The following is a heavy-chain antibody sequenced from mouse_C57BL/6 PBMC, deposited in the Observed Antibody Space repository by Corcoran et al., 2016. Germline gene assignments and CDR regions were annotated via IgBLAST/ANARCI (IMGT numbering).Heavy chain of an antibody. CDR3: ARRETYYSNPWAMDY. D-gene: IGHD2-5*01. Sequence: VQMQQSMAELVGPGASVKLSCTASGFNIKNTYMHWVKQRPEQGLEWIGRIDPANGNTKYAPKFQGKATITADTSSNTAYLQLSSLTSEDTAIYYCARRETYYSNPWAMDYWGQSTSVTVSS. CDR1: GFNIKNTY. CDR2: IDPANGNT. V-gene: IGHV14-3*01. J-gene: IGHJ4*01.